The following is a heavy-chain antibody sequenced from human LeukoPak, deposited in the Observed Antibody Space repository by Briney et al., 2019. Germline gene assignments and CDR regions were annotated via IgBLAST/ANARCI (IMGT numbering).Heavy chain of an antibody. Sequence: SETLPLTCTDSGGSISNYYWSWIRQPPGKGLEWIASFYHSGSTNYNPSYSPSLKSRVTISVDTSKNQFSLKLTSVTAADTAVYYCARGSYDSSGYYWAYYFDYWGQGTLVTVSS. J-gene: IGHJ4*02. CDR3: ARGSYDSSGYYWAYYFDY. CDR2: FYHSGST. D-gene: IGHD3-22*01. V-gene: IGHV4-59*01. CDR1: GGSISNYY.